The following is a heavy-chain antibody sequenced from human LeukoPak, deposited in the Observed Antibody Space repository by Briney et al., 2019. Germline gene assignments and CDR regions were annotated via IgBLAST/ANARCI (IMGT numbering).Heavy chain of an antibody. CDR1: GFTFSDYY. CDR2: ISSSGSTI. CDR3: ARDLRYYYMDV. V-gene: IGHV3-11*04. J-gene: IGHJ6*03. Sequence: AGGSLRLSCAASGFTFSDYYMSWIRQAPGKGLEWGSYISSSGSTIYYADSVKGRFTISRDNAKNSLYLQMNSLRAEDTAVYYCARDLRYYYMDVWGKGTTVTVSS.